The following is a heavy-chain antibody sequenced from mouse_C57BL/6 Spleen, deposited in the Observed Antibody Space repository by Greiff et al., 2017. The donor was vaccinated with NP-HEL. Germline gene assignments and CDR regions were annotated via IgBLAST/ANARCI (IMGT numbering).Heavy chain of an antibody. CDR2: IYPGDGDT. D-gene: IGHD4-1*01. CDR1: GYAFSSYW. Sequence: VQLQQSGAELVKPGASVKISCKASGYAFSSYWMNWVKQRPGKGLEWIGQIYPGDGDTNYNGKFKGKATLTADKSSSTAYMQLSSLTSEDSAVYFCARDWDEWDYAMDYWGQGTSVTVSS. V-gene: IGHV1-80*01. CDR3: ARDWDEWDYAMDY. J-gene: IGHJ4*01.